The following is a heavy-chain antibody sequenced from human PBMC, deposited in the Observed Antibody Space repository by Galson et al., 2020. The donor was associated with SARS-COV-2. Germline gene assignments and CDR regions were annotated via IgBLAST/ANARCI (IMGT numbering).Heavy chain of an antibody. V-gene: IGHV3-48*03. CDR2: ISSSGSTI. D-gene: IGHD6-13*01. CDR1: GFTFSSYE. Sequence: GGSLRLSCAASGFTFSSYEMNWVRQAPGKGLEWVSYISSSGSTIYYADSVKGRFTISRDNAKNSLYLQMNSLRAEDTAVYYCARDSEEGSIMRHLAAADSYYYYCMDVWGQGTTVTVSS. CDR3: ARDSEEGSIMRHLAAADSYYYYCMDV. J-gene: IGHJ6*02.